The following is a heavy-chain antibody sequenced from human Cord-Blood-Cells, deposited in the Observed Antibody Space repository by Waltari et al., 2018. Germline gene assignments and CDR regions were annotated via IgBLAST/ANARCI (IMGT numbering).Heavy chain of an antibody. V-gene: IGHV2-5*01. J-gene: IGHJ4*02. Sequence: QITLKESGPTLVKPTQTLTLTCTFSGFSLSTSGVGVGWIRQPPGKALEWLALIYWNDDKRYSPSLKSRLTIPKDTSKNQVVLTMTNMDPVDTATYYCAHRGYWGRGPQTYYFDYWGQGTLVTVSS. CDR3: AHRGYWGRGPQTYYFDY. D-gene: IGHD7-27*01. CDR1: GFSLSTSGVG. CDR2: IYWNDDK.